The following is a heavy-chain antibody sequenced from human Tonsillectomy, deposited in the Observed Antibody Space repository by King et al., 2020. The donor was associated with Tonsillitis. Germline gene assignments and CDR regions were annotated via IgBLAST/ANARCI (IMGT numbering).Heavy chain of an antibody. CDR1: SGSINNYY. V-gene: IGHV4-4*07. D-gene: IGHD2-21*02. J-gene: IGHJ5*01. Sequence: QLQESGPGLVKPSETLSLTCVVSSGSINNYYWSWLRQPPGKGLEWIGHISASGRTNYNPSLTGRVTVSLDTSKNQLSLKVTSVIAADTAMYYCARLKVTTLPNRWFDSWGQGTLVTVSS. CDR2: ISASGRT. CDR3: ARLKVTTLPNRWFDS.